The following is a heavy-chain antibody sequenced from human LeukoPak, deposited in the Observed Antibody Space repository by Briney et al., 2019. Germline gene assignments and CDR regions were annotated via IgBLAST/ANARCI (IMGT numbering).Heavy chain of an antibody. D-gene: IGHD3-22*01. J-gene: IGHJ4*02. Sequence: GGSLRLSCTVSGFTVSSNSMSWVRQAPGKGLEWVSFIYSAGSTHYSDSVKGRFTISIDNSKNTLYLQMNSLRGEDTAVYYCARDPRGPTGYDHSGRDSFDYWGQGTLVTVSS. CDR2: IYSAGST. CDR3: ARDPRGPTGYDHSGRDSFDY. CDR1: GFTVSSNS. V-gene: IGHV3-53*05.